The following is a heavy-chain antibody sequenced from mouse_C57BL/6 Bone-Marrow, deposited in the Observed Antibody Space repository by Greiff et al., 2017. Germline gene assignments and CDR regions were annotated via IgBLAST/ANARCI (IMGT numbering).Heavy chain of an antibody. V-gene: IGHV1-64*01. CDR1: GYTFTSYW. CDR3: VPWDLFAY. D-gene: IGHD4-1*01. CDR2: IHPNSGST. J-gene: IGHJ3*01. Sequence: QVQLKQSGAELVKPGASVKLSCKASGYTFTSYWMPWVKKRPGQGLEWVGMIHPNSGSTNYNEKFKSKATLTVDKSSSTAYMQLSSLTSEDSAVYYCVPWDLFAYWGQATVVTVSA.